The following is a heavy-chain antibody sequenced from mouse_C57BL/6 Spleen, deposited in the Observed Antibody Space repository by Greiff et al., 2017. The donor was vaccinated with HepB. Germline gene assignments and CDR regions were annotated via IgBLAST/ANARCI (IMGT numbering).Heavy chain of an antibody. D-gene: IGHD2-4*01. Sequence: VQLQQSGAELVRPGASVKLSCTASGFNIKDDYMHWVKQRPEQGLEWIRWIDPENGDTEYASKFQGKATITADTSSNTAYLQLSSLTSEDTAVYYCRYDYDVYYYAMDYWGQGTSVTVSS. CDR3: RYDYDVYYYAMDY. V-gene: IGHV14-4*01. CDR1: GFNIKDDY. CDR2: IDPENGDT. J-gene: IGHJ4*01.